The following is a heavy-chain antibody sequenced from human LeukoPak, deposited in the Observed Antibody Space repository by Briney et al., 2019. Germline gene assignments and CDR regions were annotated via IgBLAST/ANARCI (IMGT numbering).Heavy chain of an antibody. J-gene: IGHJ4*02. D-gene: IGHD6-6*01. CDR1: GYSFTSYW. CDR3: ARAIAARWFFFDY. Sequence: GESLKISCKGSGYSFTSYWIGWVRQLPGKGLEWMGIIYPGDSDTRYSPSFQGQVTISADKSISTAYLQWSSLKASDTAMYYCARAIAARWFFFDYWGQGTLVTVSS. CDR2: IYPGDSDT. V-gene: IGHV5-51*01.